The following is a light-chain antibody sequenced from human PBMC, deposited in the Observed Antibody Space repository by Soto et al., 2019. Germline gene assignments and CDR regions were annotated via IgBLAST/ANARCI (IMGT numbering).Light chain of an antibody. J-gene: IGKJ1*01. CDR1: QSVSSSY. V-gene: IGKV3-20*01. CDR2: GAS. CDR3: QQYGSSPQWT. Sequence: EIVLTQSPGTLSLSPGERATLSCRASQSVSSSYLAWYQQKSGQAPRLLIYGASSRATGIPDRFSGSGSGTDFTLTISRLEPEAFAVYYCQQYGSSPQWTFGQGTKVEIK.